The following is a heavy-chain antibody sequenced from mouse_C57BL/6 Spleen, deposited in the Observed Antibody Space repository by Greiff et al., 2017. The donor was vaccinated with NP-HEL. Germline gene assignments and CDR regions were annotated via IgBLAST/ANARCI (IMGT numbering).Heavy chain of an antibody. Sequence: VQLQQSGPELVKPGASVKISCKASGYAFSSSWMNWVKQRPGKGLEWIGRIYPGDGDTNYNGKFKGKATLTADKSSSTAYMQLSSLTSEDSAVYFCARFITTVVARGDFDYWGQGTTLTVSS. CDR2: IYPGDGDT. CDR1: GYAFSSSW. D-gene: IGHD1-1*01. V-gene: IGHV1-82*01. J-gene: IGHJ2*01. CDR3: ARFITTVVARGDFDY.